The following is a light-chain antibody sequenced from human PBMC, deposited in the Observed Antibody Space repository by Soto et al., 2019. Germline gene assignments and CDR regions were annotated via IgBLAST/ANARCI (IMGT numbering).Light chain of an antibody. CDR1: QSVRSN. CDR3: QQRSTWPWT. V-gene: IGKV3-11*01. J-gene: IGKJ1*01. CDR2: DAS. Sequence: EIVLTQSPATLSLSPGERATLSCRASQSVRSNLAWYQQKPGQAPRLLIYDASNRATGIPGRFSGSGSGTDFPLTISNLEPEDFAVYYCQQRSTWPWTFGQGAKVEIK.